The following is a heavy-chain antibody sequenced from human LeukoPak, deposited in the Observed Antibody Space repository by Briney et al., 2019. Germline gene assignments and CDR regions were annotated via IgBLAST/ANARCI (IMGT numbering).Heavy chain of an antibody. Sequence: KASETLSLTCTVSGGSISGSSYYWGWIRQPPGKGLEWIGSIYYSRSTYYNPSLKSRVTMSVDTSKNQFSLNLNSVTAADTAVYYCVGRTYSDYLFDYWGQGTLVTVSS. D-gene: IGHD4-11*01. J-gene: IGHJ4*02. CDR1: GGSISGSSYY. CDR3: VGRTYSDYLFDY. V-gene: IGHV4-39*07. CDR2: IYYSRST.